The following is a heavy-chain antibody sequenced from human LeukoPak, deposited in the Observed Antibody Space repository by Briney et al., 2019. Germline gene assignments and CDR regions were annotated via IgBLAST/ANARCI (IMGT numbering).Heavy chain of an antibody. J-gene: IGHJ4*02. V-gene: IGHV6-1*01. CDR2: TYYRSKWYN. CDR1: GDSVSINTAG. Sequence: SQTLSLTCAISGDSVSINTAGCNSIRQSPSSGLEWLGRTYYRSKWYNEYAVSVKSRITIHPHTSKNPFSLQLHSMTPEDTAVYYCESGKQWIDYWGQGTLVTVSS. D-gene: IGHD6-19*01. CDR3: ESGKQWIDY.